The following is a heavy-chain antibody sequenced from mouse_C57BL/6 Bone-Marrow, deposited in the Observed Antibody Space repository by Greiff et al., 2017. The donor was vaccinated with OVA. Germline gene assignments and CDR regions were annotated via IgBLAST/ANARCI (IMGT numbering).Heavy chain of an antibody. CDR1: GYSFTGYY. D-gene: IGHD1-1*01. CDR2: INPSTGGT. Sequence: EVQLQQSGPELVKPGASVKISCKASGYSFTGYYMNWVKQSPEKSLEWIGEINPSTGGTTYNQKFKAKATLTVDKSSSTAYMQLKSLTSEDSAVYYCAKGYYLWYCDVWGTGTTVTVSS. J-gene: IGHJ1*03. CDR3: AKGYYLWYCDV. V-gene: IGHV1-42*01.